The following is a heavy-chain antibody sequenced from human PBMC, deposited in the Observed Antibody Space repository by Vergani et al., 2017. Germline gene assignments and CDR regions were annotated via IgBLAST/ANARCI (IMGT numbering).Heavy chain of an antibody. D-gene: IGHD4-11*01. J-gene: IGHJ1*01. V-gene: IGHV1-24*01. CDR3: ATVDYSNREYFQH. CDR2: FDPEDGET. CDR1: GYTLTELS. Sequence: VSCKVSGYTLTELSMHWVRQAPGKGLEWMGGFDPEDGETIYAQKFQGRVTMTEDTSTDTAYMELSSLRSEDTAVYYCATVDYSNREYFQHWGQGTLVTVSS.